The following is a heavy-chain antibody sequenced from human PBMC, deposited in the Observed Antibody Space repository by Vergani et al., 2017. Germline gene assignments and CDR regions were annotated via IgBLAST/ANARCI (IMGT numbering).Heavy chain of an antibody. D-gene: IGHD2-8*01. CDR1: GFTFGDYA. V-gene: IGHV3-49*03. Sequence: EVQLVESGGGLVQPGRSLRLSCTASGFTFGDYAVSWFRQAPGKGLEWVGFIRSMSYGGTTEYAASVKGRFSISRDDSKNIAYLQMNSLRAEDTAVYYCAKPFIVLMVYAPADAFDIWGQGTMVTVSS. CDR2: IRSMSYGGTT. J-gene: IGHJ3*02. CDR3: AKPFIVLMVYAPADAFDI.